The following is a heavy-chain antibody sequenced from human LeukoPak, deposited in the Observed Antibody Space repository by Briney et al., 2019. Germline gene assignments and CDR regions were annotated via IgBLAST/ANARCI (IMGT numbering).Heavy chain of an antibody. CDR3: AREGYASGWNDY. Sequence: SQTLSLTCAVSGGSISSGGYSWSWIRQPPGKGLEWIGYIYYSGTTNYNPSLKSRLTISIDTSKNQFSLKLRSVTAADTAVYYCAREGYASGWNDYWGQGTLVTVSS. V-gene: IGHV4-61*08. D-gene: IGHD6-19*01. CDR2: IYYSGTT. CDR1: GGSISSGGYS. J-gene: IGHJ4*02.